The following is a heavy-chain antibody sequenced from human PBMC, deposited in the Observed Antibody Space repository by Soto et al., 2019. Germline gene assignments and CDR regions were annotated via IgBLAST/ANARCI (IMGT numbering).Heavy chain of an antibody. CDR3: APLSVSLSGPYGIHV. CDR1: GGSISSSSYY. CDR2: IYYSGST. Sequence: SETLSLTCTVSGGSISSSSYYWGWIRQPPGKGLEWIGSIYYSGSTYYNPSLKSRVTISVDTSKNQFSLKLSSVTAADTAVYYCAPLSVSLSGPYGIHVWGQGTTVTVSS. D-gene: IGHD2-15*01. J-gene: IGHJ6*02. V-gene: IGHV4-39*01.